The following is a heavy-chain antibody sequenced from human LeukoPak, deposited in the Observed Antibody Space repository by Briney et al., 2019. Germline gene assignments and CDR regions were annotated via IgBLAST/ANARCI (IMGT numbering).Heavy chain of an antibody. V-gene: IGHV3-30*04. CDR2: ISFDGSNK. D-gene: IGHD1-14*01. CDR1: GCTFSNYA. J-gene: IGHJ4*02. Sequence: PGGSLRLSCAASGCTFSNYAMHWVRQGPGKGLERVAVISFDGSNKYYADSVKGRFTISRDNYKNTLYQQMNSLRAEDTAVYYCAKPARTDYADYWGQGTLVTVSS. CDR3: AKPARTDYADY.